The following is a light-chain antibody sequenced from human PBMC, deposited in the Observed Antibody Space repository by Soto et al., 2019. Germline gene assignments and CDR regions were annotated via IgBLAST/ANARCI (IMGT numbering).Light chain of an antibody. CDR1: QSVNTY. CDR3: LQHNTYLT. V-gene: IGKV1-39*01. J-gene: IGKJ4*01. CDR2: AAS. Sequence: DIQMTQSPSSLSASVGDRVTITCRASQSVNTYLHWYQQKAGQAPKLLIYAASNLQSGVPSRFSGRGSGTDFTLTISCLQSEDFATYYCLQHNTYLTFGGGTKVGIK.